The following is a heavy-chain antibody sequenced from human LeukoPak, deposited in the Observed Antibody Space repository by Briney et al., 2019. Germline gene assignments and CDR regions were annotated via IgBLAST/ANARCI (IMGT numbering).Heavy chain of an antibody. CDR3: AAEGGTAEAAFDY. J-gene: IGHJ4*02. D-gene: IGHD6-19*01. CDR1: GDSVSNNSVA. Sequence: SQTLSLTCAISGDSVSNNSVAWNWIRHSPSRGLEWLGRTYYRSKWYNDYAVSVKGRITINPDTSKNQFSLLLNSVTPEDTAVYYCAAEGGTAEAAFDYWGQGTHVTVSS. CDR2: TYYRSKWYN. V-gene: IGHV6-1*01.